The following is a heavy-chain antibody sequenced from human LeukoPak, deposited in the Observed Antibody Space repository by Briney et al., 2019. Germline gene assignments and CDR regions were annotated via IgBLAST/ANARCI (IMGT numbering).Heavy chain of an antibody. CDR1: GFTFSTYW. Sequence: GGSLRLSCAASGFTFSTYWMTWVRQAPGKGLEWVATMKQDASEKYYVDSVKGRFTMSRDNAKASLYLQMNSLRAEDTAAYYCATWVGGFGELRDWGQGSLVTVSS. V-gene: IGHV3-7*01. D-gene: IGHD3-10*01. CDR2: MKQDASEK. CDR3: ATWVGGFGELRD. J-gene: IGHJ4*02.